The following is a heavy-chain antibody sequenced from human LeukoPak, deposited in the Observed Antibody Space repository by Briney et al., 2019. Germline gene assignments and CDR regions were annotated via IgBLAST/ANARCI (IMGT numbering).Heavy chain of an antibody. CDR2: IIPIFGTA. CDR3: ATPLLSGYSNNVYYFGY. CDR1: GGTFSSYA. V-gene: IGHV1-69*01. J-gene: IGHJ4*02. D-gene: IGHD4-11*01. Sequence: GASVKVSCKASGGTFSSYAISWVRQAPGQGLEWMGGIIPIFGTANYAQKFQGRVTITADESTRTAYMELSSLRSEDTAVYYSATPLLSGYSNNVYYFGYWGQGTLVTVSS.